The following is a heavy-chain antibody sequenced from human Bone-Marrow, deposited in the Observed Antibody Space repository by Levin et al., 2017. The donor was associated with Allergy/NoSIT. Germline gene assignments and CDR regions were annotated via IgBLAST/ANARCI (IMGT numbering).Heavy chain of an antibody. CDR1: GFSFSSYW. CDR2: VNGDGTLA. V-gene: IGHV3-74*01. J-gene: IGHJ2*01. D-gene: IGHD2-21*02. CDR3: AMINCAGVCSGRDWSFDL. Sequence: GGSLRLSCVASGFSFSSYWVHWVRQVPGKGPVWVSRVNGDGTLAFYADSVKGRFTVSRENAESTVYLQMNSLRVEDTAVYYCAMINCAGVCSGRDWSFDLWGRGTLVTVS.